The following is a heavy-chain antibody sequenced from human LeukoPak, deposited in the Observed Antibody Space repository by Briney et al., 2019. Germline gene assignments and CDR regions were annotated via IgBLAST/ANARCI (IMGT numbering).Heavy chain of an antibody. CDR1: GFTFSSYS. V-gene: IGHV3-21*01. Sequence: GESLKISCAASGFTFSSYSMNWVRQAPGKGLAWVSSISSTTSYIYYADSVKGRFTISRDNAKNSLYLQMNSLRAEDTAVYYCARDSPSENYSNYWGQGTLVTVSS. CDR3: ARDSPSENYSNY. J-gene: IGHJ4*02. D-gene: IGHD1-7*01. CDR2: ISSTTSYI.